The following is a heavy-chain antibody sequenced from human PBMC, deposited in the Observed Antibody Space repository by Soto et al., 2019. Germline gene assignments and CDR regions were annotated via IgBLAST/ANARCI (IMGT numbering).Heavy chain of an antibody. V-gene: IGHV1-69*01. CDR2: IIPIFGTA. J-gene: IGHJ3*02. CDR1: GCTFSTSA. Sequence: QVQLVQSGAEVKKPGSSVKVSCKASGCTFSTSAISWVRQAPGQGLEWMGGIIPIFGTANYAQKFQGRVTITADESTGTAYMELSRLRSEDTSVYHCERVATGTSSLSYAFDIWGQGTLVTVSS. D-gene: IGHD1-7*01. CDR3: ERVATGTSSLSYAFDI.